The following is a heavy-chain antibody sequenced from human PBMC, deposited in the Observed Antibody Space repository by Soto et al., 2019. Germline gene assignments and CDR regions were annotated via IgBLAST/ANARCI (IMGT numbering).Heavy chain of an antibody. Sequence: SETLSLTCTVSGGSISSYYWSWIRQPPGKGLEWIGYIYYSGSTNYNPSLKSRVTISVDKSKNQFSLKLGSVTAADTAVYYCARGVPRSYLDYWGLGTLVTVSS. CDR3: ARGVPRSYLDY. J-gene: IGHJ4*02. V-gene: IGHV4-59*12. CDR1: GGSISSYY. CDR2: IYYSGST.